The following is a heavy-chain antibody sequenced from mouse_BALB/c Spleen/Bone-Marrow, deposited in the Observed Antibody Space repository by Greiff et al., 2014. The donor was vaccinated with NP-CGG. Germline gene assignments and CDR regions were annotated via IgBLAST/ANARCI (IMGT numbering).Heavy chain of an antibody. D-gene: IGHD2-1*01. CDR2: IYPGSGST. CDR3: STYGNYEAWFTY. J-gene: IGHJ3*01. CDR1: GYTFTSYW. V-gene: IGHV1S22*01. Sequence: LQQSGSELVRPGASVKLPCKASGYTFTSYWMHWVKQRPGQGLEWIGNIYPGSGSTNYDEKFKNKATLTVDTSSSTAYMQLSSLTSEDSAVLYCSTYGNYEAWFTYWGQGTLVTVSA.